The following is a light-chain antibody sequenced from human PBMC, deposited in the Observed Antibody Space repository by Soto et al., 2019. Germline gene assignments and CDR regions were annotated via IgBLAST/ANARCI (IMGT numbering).Light chain of an antibody. CDR3: SSFAGSNTV. CDR1: SSVVGGYNY. J-gene: IGLJ2*01. CDR2: EVS. Sequence: QSALTQPPSASGSPGQSVTISCTGTSSVVGGYNYVSWYQHHPGKGPKLMIYEVSKRTSGVPDRFSGSKSGNTASLTVSGLQAEDEADYYCSSFAGSNTVFGGGTKLTVL. V-gene: IGLV2-8*01.